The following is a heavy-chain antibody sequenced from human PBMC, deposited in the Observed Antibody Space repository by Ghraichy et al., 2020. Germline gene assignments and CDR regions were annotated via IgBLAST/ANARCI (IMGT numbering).Heavy chain of an antibody. D-gene: IGHD5-18*01. J-gene: IGHJ3*02. CDR3: ARDGGVREISYGYADAFDI. CDR2: IYYSGST. Sequence: SETLSLTCTVSGGSISSGGYYWSWIRQHPGKGLEWIGYIYYSGSTYYNPSLKSRVTISVDTSKNQFSLKLSSVTAADTAVYYCARDGGVREISYGYADAFDIWSQGTMDTVSS. CDR1: GGSISSGGYY. V-gene: IGHV4-31*03.